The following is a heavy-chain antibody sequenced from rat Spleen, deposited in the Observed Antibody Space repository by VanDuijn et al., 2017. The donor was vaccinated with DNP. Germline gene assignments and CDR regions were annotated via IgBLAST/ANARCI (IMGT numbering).Heavy chain of an antibody. CDR3: AIQLGVFDY. Sequence: EVQLQESGPGLVKPSQSLSLTCSVTGYSITTNHKWTWIRKFPGNELEWMGYINNAGTTNYNPSLKSRISITRDISKNQFFLQVNSVTPEDSATYYCAIQLGVFDYWGQGIMVTVSS. CDR1: GYSITTNHK. J-gene: IGHJ2*01. CDR2: INNAGTT. V-gene: IGHV3-3*01. D-gene: IGHD5-1*01.